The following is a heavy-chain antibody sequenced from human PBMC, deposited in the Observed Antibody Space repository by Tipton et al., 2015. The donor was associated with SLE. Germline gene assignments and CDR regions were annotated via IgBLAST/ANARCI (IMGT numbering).Heavy chain of an antibody. CDR1: GGTFSSYA. J-gene: IGHJ4*02. V-gene: IGHV1-69*06. CDR3: ARVTLTGLGELSFDY. D-gene: IGHD3-16*02. Sequence: QLVQSGAEVKKPGSSVKVSCKASGGTFSSYAISWVRQAPGQGLEWMGGIIPIFGTANYAQKFQGRVTITADKSTSTAYMELRSLRSDDTAVYYCARVTLTGLGELSFDYWGQGTLVTVSS. CDR2: IIPIFGTA.